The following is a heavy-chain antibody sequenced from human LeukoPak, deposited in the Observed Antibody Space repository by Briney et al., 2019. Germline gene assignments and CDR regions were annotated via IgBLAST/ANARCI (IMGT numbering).Heavy chain of an antibody. D-gene: IGHD3-10*01. V-gene: IGHV4-39*07. CDR1: GGSISSSSYY. CDR3: ARDSDYYGSGSYPTL. Sequence: SETLSLTCTVSGGSISSSSYYWGWIRQPPGKGLEWIGSIYYSGSTYYNPSLKSRVTISVDTSKNQFSLKLSSVTAADTAVYYCARDSDYYGSGSYPTLWGQGTLVTVSS. J-gene: IGHJ4*02. CDR2: IYYSGST.